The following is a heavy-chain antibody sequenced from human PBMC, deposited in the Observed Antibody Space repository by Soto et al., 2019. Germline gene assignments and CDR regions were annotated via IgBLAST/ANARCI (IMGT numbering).Heavy chain of an antibody. Sequence: QVQLQESGPGLVKPSGTLSLTCAVSNGSITSGNWWSWVRQPPGKGLERIGDIYQTGSTNYNPSLRSRVIISVDKSKNNFSLSLSSVTAADTAVYFSARVWGALAPIAGWFGPWGRGILVTVSS. CDR2: IYQTGST. V-gene: IGHV4-4*02. CDR1: NGSITSGNW. D-gene: IGHD5-12*01. CDR3: ARVWGALAPIAGWFGP. J-gene: IGHJ5*02.